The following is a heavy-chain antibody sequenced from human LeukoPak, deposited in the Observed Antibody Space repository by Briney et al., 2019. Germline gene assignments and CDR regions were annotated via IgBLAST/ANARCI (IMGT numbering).Heavy chain of an antibody. J-gene: IGHJ4*02. CDR3: ARYGGTNRSFDY. Sequence: GASVKVSCKASAYTFSSYGNTLERQAPGQGLEWMGWISPSSGNTNYVQNLQGRVSMTTDTSTSTVYMELRSLRSDDTAVYYCARYGGTNRSFDYWGPGTLVSVSS. CDR2: ISPSSGNT. CDR1: AYTFSSYG. D-gene: IGHD1-14*01. V-gene: IGHV1-18*01.